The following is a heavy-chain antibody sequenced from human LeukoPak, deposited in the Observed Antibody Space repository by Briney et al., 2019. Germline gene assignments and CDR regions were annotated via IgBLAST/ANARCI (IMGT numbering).Heavy chain of an antibody. J-gene: IGHJ3*02. CDR2: IGRGSTTI. CDR3: ARDNLWAFDI. V-gene: IGHV3-48*02. CDR1: GFIFSSYS. Sequence: PGGSLRLSCAASGFIFSSYSMNWVRQAPGKGLEWISYIGRGSTTIKYGDSVKGRFTISRDNAKNSLYLQMNSLRDEDTAVYYCARDNLWAFDIWGQGTMVTVSS. D-gene: IGHD3-10*01.